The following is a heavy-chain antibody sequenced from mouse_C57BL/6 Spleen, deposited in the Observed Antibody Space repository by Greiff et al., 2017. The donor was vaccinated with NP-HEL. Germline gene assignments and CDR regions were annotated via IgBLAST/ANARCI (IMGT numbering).Heavy chain of an antibody. CDR3: AREGLRGYYAMDY. D-gene: IGHD1-1*01. CDR1: GYTFTDYY. J-gene: IGHJ4*01. V-gene: IGHV1-76*01. CDR2: IYPGSGNT. Sequence: QVQLKQSGAELVRPGASVKLSCKASGYTFTDYYINWVKQRPGQGLEWIARIYPGSGNTYYNEKFKGKATLTAEKSSSTAYMQLSSLTSEDSAVYFCAREGLRGYYAMDYWGQGTSVTVSS.